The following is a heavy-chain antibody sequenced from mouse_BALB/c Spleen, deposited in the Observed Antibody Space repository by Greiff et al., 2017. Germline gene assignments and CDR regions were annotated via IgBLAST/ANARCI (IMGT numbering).Heavy chain of an antibody. J-gene: IGHJ1*01. CDR2: IHYSGST. CDR1: GYSITSDYA. V-gene: IGHV3-2*02. Sequence: EVQRVESGPGLVKPSQSLSLTCTVTGYSITSDYAWNWIRQFPGNKLEWMGYIHYSGSTNYNPSLKSRISITRDTSKNQFFLQLNSVTTEDTATYYCARWLLPWYFDVWGAGTTVTVSS. D-gene: IGHD2-3*01. CDR3: ARWLLPWYFDV.